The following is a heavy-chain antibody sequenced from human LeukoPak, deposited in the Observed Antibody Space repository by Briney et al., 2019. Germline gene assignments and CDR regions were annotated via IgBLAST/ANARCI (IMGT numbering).Heavy chain of an antibody. D-gene: IGHD5-12*01. J-gene: IGHJ6*02. V-gene: IGHV1-8*02. Sequence: GASVKVSCKASGYTFTSYDINWVRQATGQGLEWMGWMNPYNGNTAYAQKFQGRVTMTRNTSISTAYMELSSLRSEDTAVYYCARVRSCYDSYYYYGMDVWGQGTTVTVSS. CDR1: GYTFTSYD. CDR2: MNPYNGNT. CDR3: ARVRSCYDSYYYYGMDV.